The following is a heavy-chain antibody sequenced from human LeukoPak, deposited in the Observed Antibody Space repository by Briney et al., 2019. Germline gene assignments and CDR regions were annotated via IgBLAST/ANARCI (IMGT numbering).Heavy chain of an antibody. J-gene: IGHJ4*02. D-gene: IGHD1-26*01. CDR3: ARGSIVGATFDYFDY. CDR2: INPNSGGT. V-gene: IGHV1-2*02. Sequence: ASVKVSCKASGYTFTDDYVHWVRQAPGQGLEWMGWINPNSGGTNYAQKFQGRVTMTRDTSISTAYMDLSRLRSDDTAVCYCARGSIVGATFDYFDYWGQGTLVTVSS. CDR1: GYTFTDDY.